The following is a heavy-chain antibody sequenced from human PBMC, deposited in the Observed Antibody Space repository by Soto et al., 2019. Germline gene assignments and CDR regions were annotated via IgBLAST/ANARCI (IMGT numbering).Heavy chain of an antibody. J-gene: IGHJ6*02. Sequence: GGSLRLSCAASGFTFSNAWMNWVRQAPGKGLEWVGRIKSKTDGGTTDYAAPVKGRFTISRDDSKNTLYLQMNSLKTEDTAVYYCTTGCSSTSCYVYYYYYYGMDVWGQGTTVTVSS. CDR1: GFTFSNAW. V-gene: IGHV3-15*07. CDR2: IKSKTDGGTT. CDR3: TTGCSSTSCYVYYYYYYGMDV. D-gene: IGHD2-2*01.